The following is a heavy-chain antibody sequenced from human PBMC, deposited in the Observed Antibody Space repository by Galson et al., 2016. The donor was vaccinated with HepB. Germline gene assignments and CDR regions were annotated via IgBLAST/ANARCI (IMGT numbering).Heavy chain of an antibody. J-gene: IGHJ4*02. CDR3: ASGAAMITEIHY. D-gene: IGHD5-18*01. V-gene: IGHV4-39*01. CDR2: IRSIGTT. CDR1: GGSISSGDYW. Sequence: SETLSLTCTVSGGSISSGDYWWAWIRQSPGEGLQWIGIIRSIGTTFYNPSLKSRVTISIDTSKNQFSLKMNSVTAADTAVYYCASGAAMITEIHYWGQGTLVTVSS.